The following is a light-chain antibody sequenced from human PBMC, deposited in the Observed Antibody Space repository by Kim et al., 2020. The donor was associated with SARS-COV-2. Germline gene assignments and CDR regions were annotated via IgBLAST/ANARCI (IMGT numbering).Light chain of an antibody. J-gene: IGKJ2*01. V-gene: IGKV1-16*01. CDR1: QDIITY. Sequence: DIQMTQSPSSLSVSVGDRVTITCRASQDIITYVAWFQQIPGKAPKSLISGAFHLQAGVPSRFSGSGSGTDFILTISSLQPEDLATYYCHQYFRYPYTFGQGTKLEIK. CDR3: HQYFRYPYT. CDR2: GAF.